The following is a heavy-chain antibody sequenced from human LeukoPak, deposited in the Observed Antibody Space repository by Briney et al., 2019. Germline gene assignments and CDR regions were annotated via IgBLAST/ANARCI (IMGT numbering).Heavy chain of an antibody. J-gene: IGHJ4*02. Sequence: GGSLRLSCAASGFTFSSYGMRWVRQAPGKGLEWVAVISYDGSNEYYADSVKGRFAISRDISKNTLYLQMNSLRPEDTAFYYCAKESGGGGSYFDYWGQGTLVTVSS. CDR3: AKESGGGGSYFDY. D-gene: IGHD3-16*01. V-gene: IGHV3-30*18. CDR1: GFTFSSYG. CDR2: ISYDGSNE.